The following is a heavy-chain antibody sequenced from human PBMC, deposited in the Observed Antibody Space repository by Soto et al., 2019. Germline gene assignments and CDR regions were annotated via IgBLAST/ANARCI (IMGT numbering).Heavy chain of an antibody. CDR2: ISGSGGSA. V-gene: IGHV3-23*01. CDR1: GFTFSSYA. CDR3: AKDQVVVVTAILVDY. J-gene: IGHJ4*02. D-gene: IGHD2-21*02. Sequence: GGSLRLSCAASGFTFSSYAMSWVRQAPGKGLEWVSAISGSGGSAYYADSVKGRFTISRDNSKNTLYLQMNSLRAEDTAVYYCAKDQVVVVTAILVDYWGQGTLVTVSS.